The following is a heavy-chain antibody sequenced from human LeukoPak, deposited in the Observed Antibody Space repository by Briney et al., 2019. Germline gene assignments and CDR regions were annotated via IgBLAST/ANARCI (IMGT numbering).Heavy chain of an antibody. J-gene: IGHJ3*02. CDR3: ARVEWELPLDAFDI. CDR1: GFTINDYW. V-gene: IGHV3-74*01. Sequence: PGGSLRLSCVVSGFTINDYWMHWVRQAPGKGLVWVSRINSDGSSTSYADSVKGRFTISRDNAKNTLYLQMNSLRAEDTAVYYCARVEWELPLDAFDIWGQGTMVTVSS. D-gene: IGHD1-26*01. CDR2: INSDGSST.